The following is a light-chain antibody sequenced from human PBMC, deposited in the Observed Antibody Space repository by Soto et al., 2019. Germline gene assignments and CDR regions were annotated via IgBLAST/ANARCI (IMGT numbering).Light chain of an antibody. J-gene: IGKJ5*01. V-gene: IGKV3-20*01. CDR2: GAV. CDR1: ENVASSY. CDR3: QQYGSSPFT. Sequence: EIVLTQSPGTLSLSPGERATLSCRASENVASSYLSWCQQKPGQAPRLLIYGAVNRATGIPDRFSGSGAGADFTLTISRLEPEDFAVYYCQQYGSSPFTFGQGTRLEIE.